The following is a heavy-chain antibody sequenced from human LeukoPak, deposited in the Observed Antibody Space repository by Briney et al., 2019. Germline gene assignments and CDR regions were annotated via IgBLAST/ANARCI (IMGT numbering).Heavy chain of an antibody. CDR3: ARGAWYDFWSGYLFDY. V-gene: IGHV4-34*01. Sequence: SETLSLTCAVYGGSFSGYYWSWIRQPPGKGLEWIGEINHSGSTNYNPSLKSRVTMSVDTSKNQFSLKLSSVTAADTAVYYCARGAWYDFWSGYLFDYWGQGTLVTVSS. J-gene: IGHJ4*02. D-gene: IGHD3-3*01. CDR2: INHSGST. CDR1: GGSFSGYY.